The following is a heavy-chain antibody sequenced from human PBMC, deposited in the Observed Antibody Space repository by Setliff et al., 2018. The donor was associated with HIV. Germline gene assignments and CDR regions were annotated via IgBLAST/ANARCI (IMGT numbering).Heavy chain of an antibody. V-gene: IGHV4-4*08. D-gene: IGHD3-16*01. J-gene: IGHJ4*02. Sequence: SETLSLTCTVSGGSISSYYWSWIRQPPGKGLEWIGYIYPIGSPDFPSGNTVYNPSFRSRVTLSLDTSKNQFSLKLTSVTAADAAVYYCGRSPGDLYGGWNYWGQGILVTVSS. CDR2: IYPIGSPDFPSGNT. CDR1: GGSISSYY. CDR3: GRSPGDLYGGWNY.